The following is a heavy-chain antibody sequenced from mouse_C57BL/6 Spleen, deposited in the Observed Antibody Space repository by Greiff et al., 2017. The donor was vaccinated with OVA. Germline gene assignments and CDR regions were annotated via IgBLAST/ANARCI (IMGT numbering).Heavy chain of an antibody. J-gene: IGHJ1*03. CDR1: GYTFTSYG. CDR2: IYPRSGNT. Sequence: QVHVKQSGAELARPGASVKLSCKASGYTFTSYGISWVKQRTGQGLEWIGEIYPRSGNTYYNEKFKGKATLTADKSSSTAYMELRSLTSEDSAVYFCARSPFTTVVEYFDVWGTGTTVTVSS. D-gene: IGHD1-1*01. CDR3: ARSPFTTVVEYFDV. V-gene: IGHV1-81*01.